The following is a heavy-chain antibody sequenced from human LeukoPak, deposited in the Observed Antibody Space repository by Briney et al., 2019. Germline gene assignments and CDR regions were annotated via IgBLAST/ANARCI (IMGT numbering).Heavy chain of an antibody. CDR2: IYHSGST. D-gene: IGHD3-22*01. CDR1: GGSISSGGYS. CDR3: ARGPYYYDSSGYYYGSFDY. J-gene: IGHJ4*02. V-gene: IGHV4-30-2*01. Sequence: SETLSLTCAVSGGSISSGGYSWSWIRQPPGKGLEWIGYIYHSGSTYYNPSLKSRVTMSVDRSKNQFSLKLSSVTAADTAVYYCARGPYYYDSSGYYYGSFDYWGQGTLVTVSS.